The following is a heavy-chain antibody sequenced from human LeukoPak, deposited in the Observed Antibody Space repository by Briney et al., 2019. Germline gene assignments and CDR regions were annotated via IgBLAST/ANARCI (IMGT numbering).Heavy chain of an antibody. J-gene: IGHJ5*02. CDR1: GFTISNAW. V-gene: IGHV3-15*01. Sequence: GGSLRLSCAASGFTISNAWMSWVRQAPGKGVEGVGRMKSNTDGGTTDYAAPVNGRFTISRDDSKNTLYLQMNSLKTEDTAVYYCTTVYDSSGYRFDPWGQGTLVTVSS. D-gene: IGHD3-22*01. CDR3: TTVYDSSGYRFDP. CDR2: MKSNTDGGTT.